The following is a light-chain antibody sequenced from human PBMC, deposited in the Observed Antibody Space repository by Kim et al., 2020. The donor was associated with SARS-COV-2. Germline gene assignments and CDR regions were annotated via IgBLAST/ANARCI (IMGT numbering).Light chain of an antibody. J-gene: IGKJ1*01. Sequence: DIQMTQSPSSLSASVGDRVTITCRASQDISNYLAWFQLKPGKAPKLLIYAASALQPGVPSRFSGSGSGTDFTLTVTSLQPEDVSTYYCEICNSAPWTFVQRTTVDIK. CDR2: AAS. V-gene: IGKV1-27*01. CDR1: QDISNY. CDR3: EICNSAPWT.